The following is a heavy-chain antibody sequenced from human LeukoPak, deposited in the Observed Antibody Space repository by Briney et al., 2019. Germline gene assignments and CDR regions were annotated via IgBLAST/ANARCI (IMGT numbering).Heavy chain of an antibody. J-gene: IGHJ4*02. CDR1: GFTFSSYE. Sequence: PGGSLRLSCAASGFTFSSYEMNWVRQAPGKGLEWVSYISSSGGAIYYAGSVKGRFSISRDNAKNSLYLQMNSLRAEDTAVYYCARDGYDLLTGNQALFDYWGQGTLVTVSS. CDR3: ARDGYDLLTGNQALFDY. D-gene: IGHD3-9*01. V-gene: IGHV3-48*03. CDR2: ISSSGGAI.